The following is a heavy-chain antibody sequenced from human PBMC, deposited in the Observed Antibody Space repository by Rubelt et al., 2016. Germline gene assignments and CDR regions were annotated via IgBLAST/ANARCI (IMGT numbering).Heavy chain of an antibody. Sequence: EVQLVESGGGLIQPGGSLRLSCAASGFTFSNVWMNWVRQAPGKGLEWVGRIKTNSVGGTTDYAAPVKGRFTISRDDSKNTLYLQMNSLKTEDTGVYFCATDAGRSDTSGNYYNFAYWGQGTLVTVSS. D-gene: IGHD3-22*01. V-gene: IGHV3-15*07. CDR1: GFTFSNVW. J-gene: IGHJ4*02. CDR3: ATDAGRSDTSGNYYNFAY. CDR2: IKTNSVGGTT.